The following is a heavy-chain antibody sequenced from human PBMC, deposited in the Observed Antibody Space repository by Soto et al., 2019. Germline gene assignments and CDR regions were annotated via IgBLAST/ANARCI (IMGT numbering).Heavy chain of an antibody. J-gene: IGHJ4*02. V-gene: IGHV4-30-4*01. CDR2: IYYSGNT. CDR3: AREGGESSDGLYYFDS. Sequence: QVQLQESGPGLVKPSQTLSLTCTVSGGSTSSDNYWSWIRQPPGKGLEWIGHIYYSGNTDYNPSLKSRLAISIGTSKNQFSLKLSSVTAADTAVYFCAREGGESSDGLYYFDSWGQGSLVTVSS. D-gene: IGHD3-16*01. CDR1: GGSTSSDNY.